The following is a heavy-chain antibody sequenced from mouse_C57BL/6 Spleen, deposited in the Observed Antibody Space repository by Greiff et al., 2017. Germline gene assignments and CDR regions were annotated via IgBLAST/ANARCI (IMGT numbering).Heavy chain of an antibody. CDR2: INPNNGGT. V-gene: IGHV1-26*01. J-gene: IGHJ3*01. Sequence: EVQLQQSGPELVKPGASVKISCKASGYTFTDYYMNWVKQSHGKSLEWIGDINPNNGGTSYNQKFKGKATLTVDKSSSTAYMELRSLTSEDSAVDYCAREGVYYDYDVPYWGQGTLVTVSA. CDR1: GYTFTDYY. D-gene: IGHD2-4*01. CDR3: AREGVYYDYDVPY.